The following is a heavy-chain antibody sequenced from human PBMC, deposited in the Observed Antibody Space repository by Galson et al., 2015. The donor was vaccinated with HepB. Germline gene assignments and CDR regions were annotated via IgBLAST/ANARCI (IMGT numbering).Heavy chain of an antibody. CDR1: GYTFTSYG. CDR2: ISAYNGNT. J-gene: IGHJ4*02. D-gene: IGHD2-2*01. Sequence: SVKVSCKASGYTFTSYGISWVRQAPGQGLEWMGWISAYNGNTNYAQKLQGRVTMTTDTSTSTAYMELRSLRSDDTAVYYCARDACSSTSCFSDYWGQGTLVTVSS. CDR3: ARDACSSTSCFSDY. V-gene: IGHV1-18*01.